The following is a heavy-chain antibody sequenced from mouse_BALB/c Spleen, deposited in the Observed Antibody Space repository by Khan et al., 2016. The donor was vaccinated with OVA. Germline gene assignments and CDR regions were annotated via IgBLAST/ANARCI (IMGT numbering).Heavy chain of an antibody. V-gene: IGHV3-2*02. D-gene: IGHD1-2*01. J-gene: IGHJ2*01. CDR2: ISYNGST. Sequence: EVQLQESGPGLVKPSQSLSLTCTVTGYSITSGYGWNWIRQFPGNKLEWMGYISYNGSTNYNPSLKNRTTITRDTSKNQSFLQLNSVTTEDSATYYCARTARIKYWGQGTMLTVSA. CDR3: ARTARIKY. CDR1: GYSITSGYG.